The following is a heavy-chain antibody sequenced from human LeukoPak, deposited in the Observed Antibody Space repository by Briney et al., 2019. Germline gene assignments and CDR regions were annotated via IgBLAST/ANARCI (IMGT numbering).Heavy chain of an antibody. V-gene: IGHV3-23*01. CDR3: AKGAGNFDWSYHDY. Sequence: GGSLRLSCAASRFTFSSYAMSWVRQAPGKGLEWVSAISGSGGTTYNADSVKGRFTISRDNSKNTLYLQLNSLRAEDTAVYYCAKGAGNFDWSYHDYWGQGILVTVSS. CDR2: ISGSGGTT. D-gene: IGHD3-9*01. CDR1: RFTFSSYA. J-gene: IGHJ4*02.